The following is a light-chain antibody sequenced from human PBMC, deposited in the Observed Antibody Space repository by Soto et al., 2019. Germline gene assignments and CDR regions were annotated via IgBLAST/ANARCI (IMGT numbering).Light chain of an antibody. CDR3: QQYNNWPPWT. V-gene: IGKV3-15*01. Sequence: EIVMTQSPATLSVSPGESATLSCRASQSVSSNLAWYQQKPGQAPRLLIFGASTRATGIPARFSGSGSGTEFTLTISSLQSGDFAVYYCQQYNNWPPWTFGQGTKVDIK. CDR1: QSVSSN. J-gene: IGKJ1*01. CDR2: GAS.